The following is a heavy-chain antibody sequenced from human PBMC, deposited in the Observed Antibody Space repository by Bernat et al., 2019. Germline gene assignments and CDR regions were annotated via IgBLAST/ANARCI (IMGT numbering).Heavy chain of an antibody. V-gene: IGHV3-9*01. CDR1: GFTFDDYA. J-gene: IGHJ4*02. Sequence: EVQLVESGGGLVLPERSLRLSCAASGFTFDDYAMHWVRQAPGKGLEWVSGISWNSDKIDYADSVKGRFTISRDNAKKSLYLQMNSLRVEDTALYYCAKDKYSSSSEEGFFDYWGQGTLVTVSS. CDR2: ISWNSDKI. D-gene: IGHD6-6*01. CDR3: AKDKYSSSSEEGFFDY.